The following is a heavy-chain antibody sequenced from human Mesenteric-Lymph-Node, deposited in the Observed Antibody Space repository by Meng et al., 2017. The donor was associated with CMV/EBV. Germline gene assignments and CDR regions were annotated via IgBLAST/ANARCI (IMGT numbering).Heavy chain of an antibody. Sequence: SGGPCTRYAIRWVRQAPGQGLEWMGGIIPVLGTPNYAQRFQSRVTITADESASTVFMELSSLRSDDTAVYYCAREPASFGSATYYFDYWGQGTLVTVSS. CDR3: AREPASFGSATYYFDY. CDR1: GGPCTRYA. J-gene: IGHJ4*02. D-gene: IGHD3-10*01. V-gene: IGHV1-69*01. CDR2: IIPVLGTP.